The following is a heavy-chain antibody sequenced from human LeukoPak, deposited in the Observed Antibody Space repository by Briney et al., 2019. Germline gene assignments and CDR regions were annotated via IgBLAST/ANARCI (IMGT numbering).Heavy chain of an antibody. D-gene: IGHD3-22*01. J-gene: IGHJ5*02. CDR3: ARGSDYYDSSGYYYAGWFDP. Sequence: GESLKISCKGSGYSFTSYWIGWVRQMPGKGLEWMGIIYPGDSDTRYSPSFQGQVTISADKSISTAYLQWSSLKASDTAMYYCARGSDYYDSSGYYYAGWFDPWGQGTLVTVSS. V-gene: IGHV5-51*01. CDR1: GYSFTSYW. CDR2: IYPGDSDT.